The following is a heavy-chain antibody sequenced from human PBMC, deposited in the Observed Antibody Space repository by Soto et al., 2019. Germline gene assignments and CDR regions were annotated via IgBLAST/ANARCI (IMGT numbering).Heavy chain of an antibody. V-gene: IGHV4-39*01. Sequence: SETLSRTCADSGCFVSRSNYYWGLIGQPPGKGLEWIGSIYYSGSTYYNPSLKSRVTISVDTSKNQFSLKLSSVTAADTAVYYCARHVAVAGLDYWGQGTLVTVSS. CDR1: GCFVSRSNYY. CDR3: ARHVAVAGLDY. D-gene: IGHD6-19*01. CDR2: IYYSGST. J-gene: IGHJ4*02.